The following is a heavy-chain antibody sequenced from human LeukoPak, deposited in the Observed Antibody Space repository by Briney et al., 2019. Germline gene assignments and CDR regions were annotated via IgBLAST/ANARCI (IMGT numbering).Heavy chain of an antibody. CDR2: ISAYNGNT. Sequence: ASVKVSCKASGYTFTSYGISWVRQAPGQGLEWMGWISAYNGNTNYAQKLQGRVTMTTDTSTSTAYMELRSLRSDDTAVYYCARDSTMAVAGIYYYYGMDVWGQGTTVTVSS. CDR3: ARDSTMAVAGIYYYYGMDV. CDR1: GYTFTSYG. V-gene: IGHV1-18*01. J-gene: IGHJ6*02. D-gene: IGHD6-19*01.